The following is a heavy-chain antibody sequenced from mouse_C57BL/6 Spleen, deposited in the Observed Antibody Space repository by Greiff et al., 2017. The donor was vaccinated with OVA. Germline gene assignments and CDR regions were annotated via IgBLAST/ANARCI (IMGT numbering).Heavy chain of an antibody. D-gene: IGHD2-4*01. Sequence: EVQLVESGGGLVQPKGSLKLSCAASGFSFNTYAMNWVRQAPGKGLEWVARIRSKSNNYATYYADSVKDRFTISRDDSESLLYLQMNNLKTEDTAMYYCVSPLYDYDQGSAYYAMDYWGQGTSVTVSS. CDR1: GFSFNTYA. J-gene: IGHJ4*01. V-gene: IGHV10-1*01. CDR3: VSPLYDYDQGSAYYAMDY. CDR2: IRSKSNNYAT.